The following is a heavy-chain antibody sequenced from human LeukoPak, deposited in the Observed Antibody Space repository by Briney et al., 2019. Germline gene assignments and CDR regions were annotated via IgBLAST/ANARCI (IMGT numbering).Heavy chain of an antibody. Sequence: GGSLRLSCAASGFSVSSNYMSWARQAPVKGLEWVSAISGDGTRTYYADSVKGRFTISRDNSKNTLYLEMSSLRVEDTAIYYCAKWPEGAMDYFDYWGQGTLVTVSS. J-gene: IGHJ4*02. CDR1: GFSVSSNY. CDR3: AKWPEGAMDYFDY. CDR2: ISGDGTRT. D-gene: IGHD3-16*01. V-gene: IGHV3-23*01.